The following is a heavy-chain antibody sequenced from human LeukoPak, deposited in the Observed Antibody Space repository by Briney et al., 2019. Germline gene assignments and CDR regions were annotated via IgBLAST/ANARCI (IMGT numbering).Heavy chain of an antibody. Sequence: SETLSLTCTVSGGSINSYYWSWIRQPPGKGLEWIGYIFYSGTTNYNPSLKSRVTISVDKSKNQFSLNLNSVTAADTAVYYCARAGDYCLEYWGQGTLVTVSS. CDR2: IFYSGTT. J-gene: IGHJ4*02. CDR1: GGSINSYY. D-gene: IGHD4-17*01. V-gene: IGHV4-59*12. CDR3: ARAGDYCLEY.